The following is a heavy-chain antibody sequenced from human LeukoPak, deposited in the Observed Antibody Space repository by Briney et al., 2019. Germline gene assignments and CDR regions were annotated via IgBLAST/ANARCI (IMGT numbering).Heavy chain of an antibody. V-gene: IGHV4-39*07. CDR1: GGSISSSSYY. Sequence: SETLSLACTVSGGSISSSSYYWGWIRQPPGKGLEWIGIIYYSGSTYYNPSLKSRVTISVDTSKNQFSLKLSSVTAADTAVYYCARDHFRRSRMDVWGQGTTVTVSS. CDR3: ARDHFRRSRMDV. CDR2: IYYSGST. D-gene: IGHD2/OR15-2a*01. J-gene: IGHJ6*02.